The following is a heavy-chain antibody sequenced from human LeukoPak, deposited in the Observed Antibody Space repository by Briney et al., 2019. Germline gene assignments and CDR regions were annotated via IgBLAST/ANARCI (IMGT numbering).Heavy chain of an antibody. V-gene: IGHV3-23*01. CDR3: ARDGINYYDSRSGDY. CDR1: GFTFSSYG. J-gene: IGHJ4*02. D-gene: IGHD3-22*01. Sequence: GGSLRLSCAASGFTFSSYGMSWVRQAPGKGLEWVSAISGSGGSTYYADSVKGRFTISRDNSKNTLYLQMNSLRAEDTAVYYCARDGINYYDSRSGDYWGQGTLVTVSS. CDR2: ISGSGGST.